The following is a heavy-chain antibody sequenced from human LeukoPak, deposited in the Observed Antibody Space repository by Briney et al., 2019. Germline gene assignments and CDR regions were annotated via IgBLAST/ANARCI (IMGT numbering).Heavy chain of an antibody. Sequence: PSETLSLTCTVSGGSIRSYFGGWVRQPAGKGLEWIGRIYTTGATFYNPSLKTRLTMSIDTSKNQFSLRLTSVVAADTAVYYCARQGYTASYYFLDYWSQGTLVTVSS. CDR2: IYTTGAT. J-gene: IGHJ4*02. D-gene: IGHD1-26*01. V-gene: IGHV4-4*07. CDR3: ARQGYTASYYFLDY. CDR1: GGSIRSYF.